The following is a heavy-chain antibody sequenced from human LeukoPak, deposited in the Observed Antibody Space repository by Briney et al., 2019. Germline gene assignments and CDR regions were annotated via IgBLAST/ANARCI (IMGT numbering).Heavy chain of an antibody. CDR1: GFTFSSYA. CDR2: ISYDGSNK. J-gene: IGHJ3*02. D-gene: IGHD6-6*01. V-gene: IGHV3-30-3*01. CDR3: AILEYSSSPLPGDAFDI. Sequence: GGSLRLSCAASGFTFSSYAMHWVRQAPGKGLEWVAVISYDGSNKYYADSVKGRFTISRDNSKNTLYLQMNSLRAEDTAVYYCAILEYSSSPLPGDAFDIWGQGTMVTVSS.